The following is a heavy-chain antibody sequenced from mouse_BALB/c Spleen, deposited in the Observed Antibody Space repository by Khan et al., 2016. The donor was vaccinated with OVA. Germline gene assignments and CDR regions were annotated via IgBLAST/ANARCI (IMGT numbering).Heavy chain of an antibody. CDR1: GYTFTNYW. V-gene: IGHV1-69*02. D-gene: IGHD2-3*01. CDR2: IYPSDSYS. CDR3: TREGVDGSSLAY. J-gene: IGHJ3*01. Sequence: QVQLQQPGIELVRPGASVKLSCKASGYTFTNYWINWVKQRPGQGLEWIGNIYPSDSYSNYNQRFKDKATLTVDKSSSTAYLLISSPTSEDSAVYYCTREGVDGSSLAYWGQGTMVTVSA.